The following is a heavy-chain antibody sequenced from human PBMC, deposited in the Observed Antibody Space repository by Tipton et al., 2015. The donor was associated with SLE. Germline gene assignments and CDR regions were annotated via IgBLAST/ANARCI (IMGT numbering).Heavy chain of an antibody. D-gene: IGHD3-16*02. V-gene: IGHV4-30-2*01. J-gene: IGHJ5*02. CDR1: GGSISSGGYS. CDR2: IYHSGTT. CDR3: ANGDDSVWGSYRHPLS. Sequence: TLSLTCAVSGGSISSGGYSWSWIRQPPGKGLEWIGYIYHSGTTYYNPSLKSRVTISVDRSKNQFSLQLNSVTAADTAVYYCANGDDSVWGSYRHPLSWGQGTLVTVSS.